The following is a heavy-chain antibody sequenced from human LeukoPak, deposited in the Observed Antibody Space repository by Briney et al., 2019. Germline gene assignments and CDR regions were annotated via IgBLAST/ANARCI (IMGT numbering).Heavy chain of an antibody. CDR2: IYYSGST. CDR1: GGSISSYY. V-gene: IGHV4-59*01. CDR3: ARYSDYGGDNWFDP. D-gene: IGHD4-23*01. J-gene: IGHJ5*02. Sequence: PSETLSLTCTVSGGSISSYYWSWIRQPPWKGLEWIGYIYYSGSTNYNPSLKSRVTISVDTSKNQFSLKLSSVTAADTAVYYCARYSDYGGDNWFDPWGQGTLVTVSS.